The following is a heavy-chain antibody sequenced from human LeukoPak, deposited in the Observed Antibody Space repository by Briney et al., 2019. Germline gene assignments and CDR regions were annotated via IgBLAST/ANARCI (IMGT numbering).Heavy chain of an antibody. D-gene: IGHD1-26*01. Sequence: GGSLRLSCAASGFTVSGNYMSWVRQAPGKGLEWVSVIYSSDNTYYIDSVKGRFTISRDNAKNSLYLQMNSLRAEDTAVYYCARDLHRWELPDYWGQGTLVTVSS. J-gene: IGHJ4*02. CDR3: ARDLHRWELPDY. CDR2: IYSSDNT. CDR1: GFTVSGNY. V-gene: IGHV3-66*01.